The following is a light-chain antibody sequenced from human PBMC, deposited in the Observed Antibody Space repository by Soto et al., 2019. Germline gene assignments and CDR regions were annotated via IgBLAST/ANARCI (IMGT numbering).Light chain of an antibody. J-gene: IGKJ1*01. Sequence: ETVLTQSPATLSLSPGERATLSCRASQSVNSYLAWYQQRLGQAPRLLIYDAFNRATGIPARFSGSGSGTDLTITISRLETEDFAVYYCQQRGNWPRTFGQGTKVDIK. CDR1: QSVNSY. CDR2: DAF. V-gene: IGKV3-11*01. CDR3: QQRGNWPRT.